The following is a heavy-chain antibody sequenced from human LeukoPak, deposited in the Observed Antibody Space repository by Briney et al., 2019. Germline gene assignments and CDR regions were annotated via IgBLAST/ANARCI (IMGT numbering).Heavy chain of an antibody. V-gene: IGHV4-30-2*01. D-gene: IGHD3-22*01. Sequence: SETLSLTCAVSGGSISSGGYSWSWIRQPPGKGLEWIGYIYHSGSTYYNPSLKSRVTISVDRSKNQFSLKLSSVTAADTAVYYCARDSSGYLGGFDPWGQGTLVTVSS. CDR2: IYHSGST. CDR3: ARDSSGYLGGFDP. CDR1: GGSISSGGYS. J-gene: IGHJ5*02.